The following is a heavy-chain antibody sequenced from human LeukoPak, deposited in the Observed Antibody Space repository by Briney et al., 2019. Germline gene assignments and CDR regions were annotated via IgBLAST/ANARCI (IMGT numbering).Heavy chain of an antibody. V-gene: IGHV4-39*07. CDR1: GDSISRSSYF. CDR2: VYYSGST. J-gene: IGHJ5*02. Sequence: PSETLSLTCTVSGDSISRSSYFWGWIRQPPGKGLEWIGSVYYSGSTNYNPSLKSRVTISLDMSKNQFSLKLSSVTAADTAVYYCARALPWFDPWGQGTLVTVSS. CDR3: ARALPWFDP.